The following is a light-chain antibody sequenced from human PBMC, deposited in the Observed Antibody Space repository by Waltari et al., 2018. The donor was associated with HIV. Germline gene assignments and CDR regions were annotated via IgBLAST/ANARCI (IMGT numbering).Light chain of an antibody. Sequence: ELTQPASVSVSLGQTVSITCSGHKLADKRASWYQQKEVHVPVLVMYQDNKRPSGVPERFSGSNFGNTATLTISGTQAMDDGDYYCQAWDSGTVLFGGGTELTVL. CDR2: QDN. J-gene: IGLJ2*01. CDR1: KLADKR. CDR3: QAWDSGTVL. V-gene: IGLV3-1*01.